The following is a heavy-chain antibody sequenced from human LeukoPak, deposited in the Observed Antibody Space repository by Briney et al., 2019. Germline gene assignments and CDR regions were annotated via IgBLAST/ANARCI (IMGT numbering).Heavy chain of an antibody. J-gene: IGHJ4*02. CDR2: IYSSGRT. CDR3: ARDYSYPDY. CDR1: GASISAYH. D-gene: IGHD5-18*01. Sequence: SETLSLTCSASGASISAYHWSWIRQPAGKGLEWIGRIYSSGRTNYIPSLKSRLTMSVDTSKNQFSLKLNSVTAADTAVYYCARDYSYPDYWGQGTLVTVSS. V-gene: IGHV4-4*07.